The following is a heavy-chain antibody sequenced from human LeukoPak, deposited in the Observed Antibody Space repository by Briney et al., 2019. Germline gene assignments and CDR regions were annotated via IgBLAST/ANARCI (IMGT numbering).Heavy chain of an antibody. Sequence: ASVKVSCKASGYTFTGYYMHWVRQAPGQGLEWMGWINPNSGGTNYAQKFQGRVTMTRDTSISTAYMELSSLRSGDTAVYYCAREDYYDSSGYYFPFDFWGQGTLVTVSS. CDR3: AREDYYDSSGYYFPFDF. CDR2: INPNSGGT. D-gene: IGHD3-22*01. CDR1: GYTFTGYY. J-gene: IGHJ4*02. V-gene: IGHV1-2*02.